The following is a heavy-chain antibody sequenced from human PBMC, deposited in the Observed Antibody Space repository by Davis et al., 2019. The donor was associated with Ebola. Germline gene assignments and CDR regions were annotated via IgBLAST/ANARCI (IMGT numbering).Heavy chain of an antibody. CDR2: INAGNGNT. CDR1: GYTFTGYY. V-gene: IGHV1-3*01. Sequence: ASVKVSCKASGYTFTGYYMHWVRQAPGQRLEWMGWINAGNGNTKYSQKFQGRVTITRDTSASTAYMELSSLRSEDTAVYYCARGLVTLYAFDIWGQGTMVTVSS. J-gene: IGHJ3*02. CDR3: ARGLVTLYAFDI. D-gene: IGHD2-21*02.